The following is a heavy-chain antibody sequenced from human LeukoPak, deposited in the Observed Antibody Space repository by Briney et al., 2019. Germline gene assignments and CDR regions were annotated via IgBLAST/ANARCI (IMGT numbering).Heavy chain of an antibody. J-gene: IGHJ1*01. CDR1: GFTFSNYA. Sequence: GGSLRLSCAASGFTFSNYAMSWVRQAPGRGLDWVSGITGTGGSTYYADSVKGRFTMSRDNSKKTLDLQMNSLRAEDTAVYYCAKDYGDPIPEYFQHWGQGTLVTVSS. D-gene: IGHD4-17*01. CDR3: AKDYGDPIPEYFQH. V-gene: IGHV3-23*01. CDR2: ITGTGGST.